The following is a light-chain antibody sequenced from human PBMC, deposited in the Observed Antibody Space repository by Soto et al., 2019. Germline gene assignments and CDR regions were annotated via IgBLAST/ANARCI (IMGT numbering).Light chain of an antibody. CDR2: AAS. CDR1: QDISHY. Sequence: DIQRTQAPSSLSASVDDRVPITCRASQDISHYLAWYQQRPGKVPRLLIYAASTLKIGVPARFSGSGSGTDFTLTISGLQPEDVATYYCQKYDRAPWTFGQGTKVDIK. V-gene: IGKV1-27*01. CDR3: QKYDRAPWT. J-gene: IGKJ1*01.